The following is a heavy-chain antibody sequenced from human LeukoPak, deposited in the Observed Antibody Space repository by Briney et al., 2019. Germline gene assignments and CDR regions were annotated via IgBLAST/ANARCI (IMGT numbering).Heavy chain of an antibody. J-gene: IGHJ3*02. V-gene: IGHV3-74*01. CDR2: FSTDGSST. CDR1: GXTFNSYW. Sequence: GGSLRLSCAASGXTFNSYWVHWVRQAPGKGLVWVSRFSTDGSSTSYADSVKGRFTISRDNAKNTLYLQMNSLRAEDTAVYYCARAGDRSGPNDDSFDIWGQGTVVTVSS. CDR3: ARAGDRSGPNDDSFDI. D-gene: IGHD2-15*01.